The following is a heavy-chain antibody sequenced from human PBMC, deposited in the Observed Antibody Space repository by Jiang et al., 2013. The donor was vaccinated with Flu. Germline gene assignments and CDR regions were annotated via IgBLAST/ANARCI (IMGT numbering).Heavy chain of an antibody. CDR2: INPSGGST. CDR1: Y. J-gene: IGHJ5*02. V-gene: IGHV1-46*01. D-gene: IGHD3-9*01. Sequence: YMHWVRQAPGQGLEWMGIINPSGGSTSYAQKFQGRVTMTRDTSTSTVYMELSSLRSEDTAVYYCARDRFDILTGYSSFDPWGQGTLVTVSS. CDR3: ARDRFDILTGYSSFDP.